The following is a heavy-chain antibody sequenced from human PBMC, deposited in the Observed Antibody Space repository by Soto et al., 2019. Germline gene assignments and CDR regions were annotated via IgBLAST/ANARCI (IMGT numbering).Heavy chain of an antibody. J-gene: IGHJ4*02. D-gene: IGHD6-13*01. V-gene: IGHV3-23*01. CDR1: GFTFSTYA. CDR2: ISGNGVKT. CDR3: ARGLSSSWY. Sequence: GSLRLSCASSGFTFSTYAMCWVRQAPGKGLEWVSNISGNGVKTYYADSVKGRFTISRDNSKNTLYLQMNSLRAEDTAVYYCARGLSSSWYWGQGTLVTVSS.